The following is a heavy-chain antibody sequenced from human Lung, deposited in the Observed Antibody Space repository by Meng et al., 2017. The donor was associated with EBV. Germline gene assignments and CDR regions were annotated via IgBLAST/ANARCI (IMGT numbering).Heavy chain of an antibody. CDR1: GGSFSGYY. Sequence: QMQLTQGGAGPLSPSGTLSLTCAVYGGSFSGYYWSWIRQPPGKGLEWIGEINHSGSTNYNPSLKSRVTISVDTSKNQFSLKLSSVTAADTAVYYCAVTRYCSGGSCFDYWGQGTLVTVSS. J-gene: IGHJ4*02. CDR2: INHSGST. V-gene: IGHV4-34*01. CDR3: AVTRYCSGGSCFDY. D-gene: IGHD2-15*01.